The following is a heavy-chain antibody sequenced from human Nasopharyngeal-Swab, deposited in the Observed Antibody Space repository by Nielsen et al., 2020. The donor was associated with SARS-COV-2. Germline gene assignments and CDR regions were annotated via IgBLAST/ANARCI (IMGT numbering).Heavy chain of an antibody. CDR2: IIPILGIA. CDR3: ARLESLSGAFDI. V-gene: IGHV1-69*10. D-gene: IGHD3-3*01. Sequence: SVKVSCKASGGTFSSYAISWVRQAPGQGLEWMGGIIPILGIANYAQKFQGRVTITADKSTSTAYMELSSLRSEDTAVYYCARLESLSGAFDIWGQGTMVTVSS. J-gene: IGHJ3*02. CDR1: GGTFSSYA.